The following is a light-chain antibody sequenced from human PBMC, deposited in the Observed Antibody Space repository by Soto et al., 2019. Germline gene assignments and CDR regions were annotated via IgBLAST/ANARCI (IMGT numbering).Light chain of an antibody. CDR3: QHYDSLPIT. V-gene: IGKV3-20*01. Sequence: EIVLTQSPGTLSLSPGERATLSCRASQSVSSSYLAWYQQKPGQPPRLLIYGASSRATGIPDRFSGSGSGTDFTLTISRLEPKDFAVFYCQHYDSLPITFGQGTRLEIK. CDR1: QSVSSSY. J-gene: IGKJ5*01. CDR2: GAS.